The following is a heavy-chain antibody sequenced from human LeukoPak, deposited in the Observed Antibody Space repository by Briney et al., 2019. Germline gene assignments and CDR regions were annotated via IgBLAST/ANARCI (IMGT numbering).Heavy chain of an antibody. CDR3: ARTYYYDSSGYYYSYYYYYMDV. V-gene: IGHV1-8*02. J-gene: IGHJ6*03. CDR1: GYTFTDYF. CDR2: MNPNSGNT. D-gene: IGHD3-22*01. Sequence: GASVKVSCKASGYTFTDYFMHWVRQAPGQGLEWMGWMNPNSGNTGYAQKFQGRVTMTRNTSISTAYMELSSLRSEDTAVYYCARTYYYDSSGYYYSYYYYYMDVWGKGTTVTISS.